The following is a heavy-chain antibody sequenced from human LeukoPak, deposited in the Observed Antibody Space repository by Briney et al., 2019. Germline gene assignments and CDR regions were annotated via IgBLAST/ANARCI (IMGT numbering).Heavy chain of an antibody. CDR3: AAVLYCGGDCSNDY. V-gene: IGHV1-69*06. Sequence: SVKVSCKASGGTFSSYAISWVRQAPGQGLEWMGRIIPIFGTANYAQKFQGRVTMTEDTSTDTAYMELSSLRSEDTAVYYCAAVLYCGGDCSNDYWGQGTLVTVSS. D-gene: IGHD2-21*02. CDR1: GGTFSSYA. CDR2: IIPIFGTA. J-gene: IGHJ4*02.